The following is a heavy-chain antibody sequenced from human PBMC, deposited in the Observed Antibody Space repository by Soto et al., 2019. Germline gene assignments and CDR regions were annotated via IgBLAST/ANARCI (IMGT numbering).Heavy chain of an antibody. Sequence: QVQLVQSGAEVKKPGASVKVSCKASGGTFSSYAISWVRQAPGQGLEWMGGIIPIFGTANYAQKFQGRVTITADESTSTAYMELSSLRSEDTAVYYCASAGENSNSYYYYGMDVWGQGTTVTVSS. J-gene: IGHJ6*02. CDR1: GGTFSSYA. CDR2: IIPIFGTA. D-gene: IGHD6-6*01. CDR3: ASAGENSNSYYYYGMDV. V-gene: IGHV1-69*01.